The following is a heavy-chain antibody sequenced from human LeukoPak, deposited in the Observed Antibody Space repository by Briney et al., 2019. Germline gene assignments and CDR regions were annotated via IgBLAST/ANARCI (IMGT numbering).Heavy chain of an antibody. V-gene: IGHV3-21*01. D-gene: IGHD2-15*01. CDR2: ISTTSTYI. J-gene: IGHJ4*02. CDR3: ARGVGKVFKDINGYYFDY. CDR1: GFTFSSYS. Sequence: GGSLRLSCAASGFTFSSYSMNWFRQAPGKGLEWVSSISTTSTYIYYADSVKGRFTISRDNAKDSLYLQMSSLRAEDTALYYCARGVGKVFKDINGYYFDYWGQGILVSVSS.